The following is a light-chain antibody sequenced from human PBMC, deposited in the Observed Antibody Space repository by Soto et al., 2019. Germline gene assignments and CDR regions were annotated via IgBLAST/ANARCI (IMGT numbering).Light chain of an antibody. V-gene: IGLV2-14*01. CDR2: DVS. Sequence: QSVLTQPASVSGSPGQSITISCTGTSSDVGGYNYVSWYQQHPGKAPKLMIYDVSNRPSGVSNRFSGSKSGNTASPTISGLQAEDKAEYYCKIYTSSSTLFGGGTKVTVL. CDR1: SSDVGGYNY. J-gene: IGLJ2*01. CDR3: KIYTSSSTL.